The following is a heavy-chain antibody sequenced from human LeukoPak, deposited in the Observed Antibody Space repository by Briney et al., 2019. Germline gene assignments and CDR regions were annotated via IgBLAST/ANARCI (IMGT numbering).Heavy chain of an antibody. V-gene: IGHV3-23*01. Sequence: PGGSLRLSCAASGFTLSSYAMSWVRQAPGKGLEWVSAISGSGGSTYYADSVKGRFTISRDNSKNTLYLQMNSLRAEDTAVYYCAKDSPRITMVRGVNLWYWGQGTLVTVSS. D-gene: IGHD3-10*01. J-gene: IGHJ4*02. CDR1: GFTLSSYA. CDR3: AKDSPRITMVRGVNLWY. CDR2: ISGSGGST.